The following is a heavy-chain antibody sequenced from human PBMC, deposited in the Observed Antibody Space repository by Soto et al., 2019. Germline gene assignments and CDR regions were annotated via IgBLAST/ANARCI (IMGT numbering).Heavy chain of an antibody. CDR1: GYTLTELS. J-gene: IGHJ4*02. Sequence: QVQLVQSGAEVKKPGASVKVSCKVSGYTLTELSMHWVRQAPGKGLEWMGGFDPEDGETIYAQKFQSRVTMTEDTSTDTAYMELSSLISEDTAVYYGATEGLYGDYLWDFDYWGQGTLVTVSS. D-gene: IGHD4-17*01. CDR3: ATEGLYGDYLWDFDY. CDR2: FDPEDGET. V-gene: IGHV1-24*01.